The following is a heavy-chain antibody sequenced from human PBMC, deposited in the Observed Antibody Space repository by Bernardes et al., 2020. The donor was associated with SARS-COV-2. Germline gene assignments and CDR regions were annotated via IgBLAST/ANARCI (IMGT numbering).Heavy chain of an antibody. J-gene: IGHJ4*02. CDR3: AREDGSRWSYFDY. V-gene: IGHV4-61*02. CDR1: GGSISSGSYY. CDR2: VYTSGST. D-gene: IGHD6-13*01. Sequence: SETLSLTCTVSGGSISSGSYYWSWIRQPTGKGLEWIRRVYTSGSTDYNPSLRSRVTISLDTSQNQFSLKLNSVTAADTAVYYCAREDGSRWSYFDYWGQGTLVTVSS.